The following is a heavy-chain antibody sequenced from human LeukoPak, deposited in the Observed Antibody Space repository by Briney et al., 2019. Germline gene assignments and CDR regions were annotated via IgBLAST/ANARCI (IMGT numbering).Heavy chain of an antibody. CDR2: IIPIFGTA. Sequence: SVKVSCKASGGTFSSYAISWVRQAPGQGLEWMGGIIPIFGTANYAQKFQGRVTITADESTSTAYIEPSSLRSEDTAEYYGARGGGGLRCGGLYQLLQSAFVYWGQGTLVTVSS. V-gene: IGHV1-69*01. CDR3: ARGGGGLRCGGLYQLLQSAFVY. J-gene: IGHJ4*02. CDR1: GGTFSSYA. D-gene: IGHD2-2*01.